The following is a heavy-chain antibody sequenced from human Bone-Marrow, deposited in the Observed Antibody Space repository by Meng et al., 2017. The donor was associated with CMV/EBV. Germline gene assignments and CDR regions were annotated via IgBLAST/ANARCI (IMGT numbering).Heavy chain of an antibody. Sequence: GESLKISCAASGFTFSSCAMSWVRQAPGKGLEWVSAISGSGGSTYYADSVKGRFTISRDNSKNTLCLQMNSLRAEDTAVYYCAKDLNLVYYDFWSGHGSAFDIWGQGTMVTVSS. CDR3: AKDLNLVYYDFWSGHGSAFDI. CDR2: ISGSGGST. J-gene: IGHJ3*02. V-gene: IGHV3-23*01. D-gene: IGHD3-3*01. CDR1: GFTFSSCA.